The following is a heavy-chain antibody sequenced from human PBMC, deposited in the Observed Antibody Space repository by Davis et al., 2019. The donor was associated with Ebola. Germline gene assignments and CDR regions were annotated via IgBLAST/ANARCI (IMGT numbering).Heavy chain of an antibody. CDR2: ISWNSGSI. V-gene: IGHV3-9*01. J-gene: IGHJ3*01. CDR3: TKDMTAVTTPGDAFDV. Sequence: GGSLRLSCAASGFTFDDYAMHWVRQAPGKGLEWVSGISWNSGSIGYADSVKGRFTISRDNSKNTLYLQMNSLRAEDTAVYYCTKDMTAVTTPGDAFDVWGQGTMVTVSS. CDR1: GFTFDDYA. D-gene: IGHD4-17*01.